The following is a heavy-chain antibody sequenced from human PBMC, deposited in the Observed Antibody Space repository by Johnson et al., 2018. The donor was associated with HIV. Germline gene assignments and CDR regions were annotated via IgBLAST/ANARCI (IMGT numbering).Heavy chain of an antibody. CDR2: ISYDGSEK. D-gene: IGHD1-26*01. V-gene: IGHV3-30*04. J-gene: IGHJ3*02. CDR1: GFTFSSYA. Sequence: QVQLVESGGGVVQPGRSLRLSCAASGFTFSSYAMHWVRQAPGKGLEWVAVISYDGSEKYYVGSVKGRFTISRDNAEKSLYLQMNSLRAEDTAVYYCAREQEWELRLTWGGDPFDIWGQGTMVTVSS. CDR3: AREQEWELRLTWGGDPFDI.